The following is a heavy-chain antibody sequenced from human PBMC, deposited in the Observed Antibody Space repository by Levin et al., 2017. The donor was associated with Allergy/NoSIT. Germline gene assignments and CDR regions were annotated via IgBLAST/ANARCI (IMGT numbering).Heavy chain of an antibody. CDR3: AREDAWELRSTTMDY. CDR2: ISAYNGNT. Sequence: GASVKVSCKASGYTFTSYGISWVRQAPGQGLEWMGWISAYNGNTNYAQKLQGRVTMTTDTSTSTAYMELRSLRSDDTAVYYCAREDAWELRSTTMDYWGQGTLVTVSS. V-gene: IGHV1-18*01. J-gene: IGHJ4*02. D-gene: IGHD1-26*01. CDR1: GYTFTSYG.